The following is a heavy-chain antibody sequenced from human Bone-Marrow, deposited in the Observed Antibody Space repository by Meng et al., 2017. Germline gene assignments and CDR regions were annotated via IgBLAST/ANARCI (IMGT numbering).Heavy chain of an antibody. D-gene: IGHD1-26*01. Sequence: SETLSLTCTVPGYSISSGYYCGWIRQPPGKGLEWIGSIDHSGSTYYNPSLKSRVAMSVDTSRNQFSLKLSSVTAADTAVYYCARTGYSGSYYRFGDFWGQGTLVTVSS. CDR3: ARTGYSGSYYRFGDF. J-gene: IGHJ4*02. CDR1: GYSISSGYY. V-gene: IGHV4-38-2*02. CDR2: IDHSGST.